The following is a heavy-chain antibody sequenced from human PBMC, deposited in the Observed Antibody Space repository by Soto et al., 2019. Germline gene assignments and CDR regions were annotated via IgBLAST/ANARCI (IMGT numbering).Heavy chain of an antibody. D-gene: IGHD2-21*02. Sequence: QVQLVESGGGVVQPGRSLRLSCAASGFTFSSYGMHWVRQAPGKGLEWVAVISYDGSNKYYADSVKGRFTISRDNSKNTLYLQINSLRAEDTAVYYCAKVFVHIVVVTAPRGVVDYWGQGTLVTVSS. J-gene: IGHJ4*02. CDR2: ISYDGSNK. V-gene: IGHV3-30*18. CDR3: AKVFVHIVVVTAPRGVVDY. CDR1: GFTFSSYG.